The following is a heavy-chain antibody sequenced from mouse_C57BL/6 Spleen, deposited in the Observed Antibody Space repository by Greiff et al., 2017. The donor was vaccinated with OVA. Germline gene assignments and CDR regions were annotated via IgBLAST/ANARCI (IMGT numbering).Heavy chain of an antibody. CDR3: ARSGGYYDYYAMDY. V-gene: IGHV1-52*01. CDR1: GYTFTSYW. D-gene: IGHD2-3*01. CDR2: IDPSDSET. Sequence: VQLQQPGAELVRPGSSVKLSCKASGYTFTSYWMHWVKQRPIQGLEWIGNIDPSDSETHYNQKFKDKATLTVDKSSSTAYMQLSSLTSEDSAVYYCARSGGYYDYYAMDYWGQGTSVTVSS. J-gene: IGHJ4*01.